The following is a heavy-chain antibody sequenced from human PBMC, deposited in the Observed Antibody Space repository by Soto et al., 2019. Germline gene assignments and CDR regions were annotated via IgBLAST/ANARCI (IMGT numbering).Heavy chain of an antibody. D-gene: IGHD6-19*01. J-gene: IGHJ3*02. CDR2: ISAYNGNT. CDR3: ARSSSGPPPDAFDI. Sequence: QVQLVQSGAEVKKPGASVKVSCKASDSTFTNYGISWVRQAPGQGLEWMGWISAYNGNTNYAQKLQGRVTMTTDTSTSTAYMELRSLRSDDTAVYYCARSSSGPPPDAFDIWGQGTMVTVSS. CDR1: DSTFTNYG. V-gene: IGHV1-18*01.